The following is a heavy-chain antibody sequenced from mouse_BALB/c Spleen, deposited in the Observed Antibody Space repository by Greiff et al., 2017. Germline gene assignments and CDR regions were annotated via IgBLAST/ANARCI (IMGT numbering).Heavy chain of an antibody. CDR1: GFTFSDYY. D-gene: IGHD2-1*01. Sequence: EVQLQESGGGLVKPGGSLKLSCAASGFTFSDYYMYWVRQTPEKRLEWVATISDGGSYTYYPDSVKGRFTISRDNAKNNLYLQMSSLKSEDTAMYYCAREGDGNRFAYWGQGTLVTVSA. V-gene: IGHV5-4*02. CDR2: ISDGGSYT. J-gene: IGHJ3*01. CDR3: AREGDGNRFAY.